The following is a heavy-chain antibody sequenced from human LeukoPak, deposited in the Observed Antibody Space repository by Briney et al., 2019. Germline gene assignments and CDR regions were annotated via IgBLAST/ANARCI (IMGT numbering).Heavy chain of an antibody. V-gene: IGHV3-30*04. CDR2: ISYDGSNK. CDR3: ARVSFLGGDCSHCYFDY. Sequence: GGSLRLSCAVSGFTFSSYAMRWVRQAPGKGLEWVALISYDGSNKYYADSVKGRFTISRENSKSMLYLQMNSLRAEDTAVYYCARVSFLGGDCSHCYFDYWGQGTLVTVSS. CDR1: GFTFSSYA. D-gene: IGHD2-21*02. J-gene: IGHJ4*02.